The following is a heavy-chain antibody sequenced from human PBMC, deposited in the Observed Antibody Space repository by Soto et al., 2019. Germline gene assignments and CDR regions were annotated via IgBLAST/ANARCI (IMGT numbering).Heavy chain of an antibody. D-gene: IGHD3-3*01. Sequence: PGGSLRLSCAASGFSFGSYAMSWVRQAPGKRLEWVSAISGSGGSTYYADSVKGRFTLSRDNSKKTLYLQMNSMRAEDTAVYYCAKTGFWSGYPTYYYYGMDVWGQGTTVTVSS. V-gene: IGHV3-23*01. CDR2: ISGSGGST. J-gene: IGHJ6*02. CDR1: GFSFGSYA. CDR3: AKTGFWSGYPTYYYYGMDV.